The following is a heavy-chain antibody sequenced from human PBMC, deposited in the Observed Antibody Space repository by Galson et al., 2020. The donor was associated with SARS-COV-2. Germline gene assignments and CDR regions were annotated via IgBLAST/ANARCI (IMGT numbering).Heavy chain of an antibody. CDR2: ISYDGSNK. D-gene: IGHD5-18*01. J-gene: IGHJ4*02. CDR1: GFNFSSYG. V-gene: IGHV3-30*18. CDR3: AKDLSYSYGEGYFDY. Sequence: GGSLRLSCAASGFNFSSYGMHWVRQAPGKGLEWVAVISYDGSNKYYADSVKGRFTISRDNSKNTLYLQMNSLRAEDTAVYYCAKDLSYSYGEGYFDYWGQGTLVTVSS.